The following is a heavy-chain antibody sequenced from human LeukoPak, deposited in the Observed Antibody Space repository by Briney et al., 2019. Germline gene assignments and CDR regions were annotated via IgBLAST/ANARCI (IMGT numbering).Heavy chain of an antibody. J-gene: IGHJ4*02. CDR1: GFSFSNYA. V-gene: IGHV3-23*01. D-gene: IGHD3-22*01. CDR3: AKNYESSGYYPYYFDH. Sequence: GGSLRLSCAASGFSFSNYAMTWVRQAPGKGLDRVSALSGSGTTTYNADSARGRFTISRDYSKRTMYLQMHSLRVEDTAVYYCAKNYESSGYYPYYFDHWGQGTLVTVSS. CDR2: LSGSGTTT.